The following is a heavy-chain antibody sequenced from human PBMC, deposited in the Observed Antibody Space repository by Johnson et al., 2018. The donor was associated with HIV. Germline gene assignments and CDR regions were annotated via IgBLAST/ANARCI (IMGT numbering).Heavy chain of an antibody. Sequence: QEQLVESGGGVVQPGRSLRLSCAASGFTFSSYAMHWARQAPGKGLEWVAVISHDGSNKYYADSVKGRFTISRDNSKDTLGMQMNTLRAEDTAVYYCANLQDLPYSSSSKSAFDIWGQGTMVTVSS. V-gene: IGHV3-30*04. CDR2: ISHDGSNK. CDR1: GFTFSSYA. J-gene: IGHJ3*02. D-gene: IGHD6-6*01. CDR3: ANLQDLPYSSSSKSAFDI.